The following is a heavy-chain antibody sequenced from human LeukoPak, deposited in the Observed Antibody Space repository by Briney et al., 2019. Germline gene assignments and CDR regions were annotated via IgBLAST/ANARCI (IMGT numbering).Heavy chain of an antibody. D-gene: IGHD3-22*01. Sequence: SVKVSCKASGGTFSSYAISWVRQAPGQGVEWMGRIIPILGIANYAQKFQGRVTITADKSTSTAYMELSSLRSEDTAVYYCAVRYYYDSNRDYWGQGTLVTVSS. V-gene: IGHV1-69*04. J-gene: IGHJ4*02. CDR2: IIPILGIA. CDR3: AVRYYYDSNRDY. CDR1: GGTFSSYA.